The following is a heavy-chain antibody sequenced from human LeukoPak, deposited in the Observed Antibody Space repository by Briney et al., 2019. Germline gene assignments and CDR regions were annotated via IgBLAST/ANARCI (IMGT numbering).Heavy chain of an antibody. D-gene: IGHD3-16*01. Sequence: SETLSLTCAVYGGSFSGYYWSWIRQPPGKGLEWIEEINHSGSTNYNPSLKSRVTISVDTSKNQFSLKLSSVTAADTAVYYCASSLAWGQGTLVTVSS. CDR1: GGSFSGYY. J-gene: IGHJ5*02. V-gene: IGHV4-34*01. CDR3: ASSLA. CDR2: INHSGST.